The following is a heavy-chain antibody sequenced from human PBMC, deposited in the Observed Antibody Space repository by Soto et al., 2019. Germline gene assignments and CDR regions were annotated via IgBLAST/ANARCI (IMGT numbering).Heavy chain of an antibody. CDR1: GYTFTNYA. Sequence: ASVKVSCKASGYTFTNYAMHWVRQAPGQRLEWMGWINAGNDNTKYSQQFQGRVTITRDTSASTAYMELSSLRSEDTAVYYCARSNGYYYLEYWGQGTLVTVSS. J-gene: IGHJ4*02. V-gene: IGHV1-3*01. D-gene: IGHD3-22*01. CDR3: ARSNGYYYLEY. CDR2: INAGNDNT.